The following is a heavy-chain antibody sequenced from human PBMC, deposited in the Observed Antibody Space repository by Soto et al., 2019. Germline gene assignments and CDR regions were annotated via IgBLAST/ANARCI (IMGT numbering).Heavy chain of an antibody. J-gene: IGHJ6*02. D-gene: IGHD2-15*01. CDR2: ISYDGSNK. CDR1: GFTFSSYG. Sequence: HPGGSLRLSCAASGFTFSSYGMHWVRQAPGKGLEWVAVISYDGSNKYYADSVKGRFTISRDNSKNTLYLQMNSLRAEDTAVYYCARVGLSRALFHSVRDYYYYGMDVWGQGTTVTVSS. V-gene: IGHV3-30*03. CDR3: ARVGLSRALFHSVRDYYYYGMDV.